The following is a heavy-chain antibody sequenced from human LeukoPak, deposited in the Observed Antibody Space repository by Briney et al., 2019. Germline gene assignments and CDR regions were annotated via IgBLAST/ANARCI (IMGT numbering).Heavy chain of an antibody. Sequence: ASVKVSCKASGYTFTGPYIHWMRQAPGQGLEWMGWINPNSGTTKYAQKFQGRVTVTRDTSTSTAYMELSGLRTDDTAAYYCAGVEYCTKGVCINFDLWGQGTLVTVSS. D-gene: IGHD2-8*01. CDR3: AGVEYCTKGVCINFDL. CDR2: INPNSGTT. CDR1: GYTFTGPY. V-gene: IGHV1-2*02. J-gene: IGHJ4*02.